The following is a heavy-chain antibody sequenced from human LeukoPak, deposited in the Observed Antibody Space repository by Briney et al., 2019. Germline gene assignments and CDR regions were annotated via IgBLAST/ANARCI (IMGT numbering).Heavy chain of an antibody. J-gene: IGHJ4*02. CDR2: ISGSGGST. Sequence: PGGSLRLSCAASGFTFSSYAMSWVRQAPGKGLEWVSAISGSGGSTYYADSVKGRFTISRDNSKNTLYLQMNSLRAEDTAVYYCVKDLHGDYTYFDCWGQGTLVTVSS. D-gene: IGHD4-17*01. CDR1: GFTFSSYA. CDR3: VKDLHGDYTYFDC. V-gene: IGHV3-23*01.